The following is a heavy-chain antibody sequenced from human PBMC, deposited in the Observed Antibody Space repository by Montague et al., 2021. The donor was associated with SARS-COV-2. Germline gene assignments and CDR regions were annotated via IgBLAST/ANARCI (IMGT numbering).Heavy chain of an antibody. CDR2: MSYDGNFE. Sequence: SLRLSCAASGFTFSTYAIHWVRQAPGKGLEWVAIMSYDGNFEQYADSVKGRFTISRDSSKDTLHLQMNSLTAEDTAVYYCAVQPRDSSAGHPFDYWGQGTLVTVSS. V-gene: IGHV3-33*01. CDR3: AVQPRDSSAGHPFDY. D-gene: IGHD6-19*01. J-gene: IGHJ4*02. CDR1: GFTFSTYA.